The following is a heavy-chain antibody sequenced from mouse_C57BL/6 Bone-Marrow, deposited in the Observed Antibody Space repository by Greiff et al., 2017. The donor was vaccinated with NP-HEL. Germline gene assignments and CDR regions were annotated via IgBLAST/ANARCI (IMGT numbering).Heavy chain of an antibody. CDR1: GFNIKDYY. CDR3: TDYYGSSHWYFDV. J-gene: IGHJ1*03. D-gene: IGHD1-1*01. CDR2: IDPEDGDT. Sequence: EVQLQQSGAELVRPGASVKLSCTASGFNIKDYYMHWVKQRPEQGLEWIGRIDPEDGDTEYAPKFPGKATMTADTTSNTAYLQLSSMTSEDTAVYYCTDYYGSSHWYFDVWGTGTTVTVSS. V-gene: IGHV14-1*01.